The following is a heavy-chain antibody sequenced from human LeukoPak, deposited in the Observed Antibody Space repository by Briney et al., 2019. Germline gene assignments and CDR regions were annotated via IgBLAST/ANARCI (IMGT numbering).Heavy chain of an antibody. V-gene: IGHV3-23*01. CDR1: GFTFSSYA. J-gene: IGHJ4*02. CDR3: AKDRSIGTYYTFDH. D-gene: IGHD1-26*01. CDR2: ISGSGLMT. Sequence: GGSLRLSCAASGFTFSSYAMTWVRQAPGKGLEWVATISGSGLMTYYADSVKGRFTVSGDNSKNTLYLQMSSLTAADTAVHYCAKDRSIGTYYTFDHWGQGTLVTVSS.